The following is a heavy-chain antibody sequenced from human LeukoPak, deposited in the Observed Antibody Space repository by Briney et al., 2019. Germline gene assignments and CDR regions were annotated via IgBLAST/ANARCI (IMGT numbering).Heavy chain of an antibody. CDR2: ISWNSGSI. J-gene: IGHJ4*02. V-gene: IGHV3-9*01. CDR3: AKDMGLEYYDILTGYYDY. Sequence: GRSLRLSCAASGFTFDDYAMHWVRQAPGKGLEWVSGISWNSGSIGYADSVKGRFTISRDNAKNSLYLQMNSLRAEDTALYYCAKDMGLEYYDILTGYYDYWGQGTLVTVSS. D-gene: IGHD3-9*01. CDR1: GFTFDDYA.